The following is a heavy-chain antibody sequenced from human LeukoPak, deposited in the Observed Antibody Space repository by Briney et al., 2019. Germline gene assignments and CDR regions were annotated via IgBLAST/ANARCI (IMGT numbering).Heavy chain of an antibody. D-gene: IGHD6-19*01. J-gene: IGHJ5*02. V-gene: IGHV4-39*01. CDR3: ARTEPPDLPVAGGGWFDP. CDR2: MYYSGST. Sequence: SETLSLTCTVSGGSISSSSYYWDWIRQPPGKGLEWIGSMYYSGSTYYNPSLKSRVTISVDTSKNQFSLNLSSVTAADTAVYYCARTEPPDLPVAGGGWFDPWGQGTLVTVSS. CDR1: GGSISSSSYY.